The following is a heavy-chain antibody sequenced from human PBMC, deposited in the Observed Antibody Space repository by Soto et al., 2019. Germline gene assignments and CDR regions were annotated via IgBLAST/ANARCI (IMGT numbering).Heavy chain of an antibody. J-gene: IGHJ5*02. Sequence: QVQLQQWGAGLLKPSETLSLTCAVYGGSFSGYYWSWIRQPPGKGLEWIGEINHSGSTNYNPSLKGRVTISVDTSKHQFSLKLSSVTAADTAVYYCARGIPTSWFDPWGQGTLVTVSS. V-gene: IGHV4-34*01. D-gene: IGHD2-2*01. CDR2: INHSGST. CDR1: GGSFSGYY. CDR3: ARGIPTSWFDP.